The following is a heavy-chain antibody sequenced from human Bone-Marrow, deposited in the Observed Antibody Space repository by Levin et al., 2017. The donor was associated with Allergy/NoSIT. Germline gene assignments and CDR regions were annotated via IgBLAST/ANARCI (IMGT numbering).Heavy chain of an antibody. CDR3: ARDLGTSTWYIDN. V-gene: IGHV3-33*01. J-gene: IGHJ4*01. CDR1: GFTFRSYG. CDR2: IWYDGSNK. Sequence: LPGGSLRLSCAASGFTFRSYGMHWVRQAPGKGLEWVALIWYDGSNKYYANSVKGRFTISRDNSKNTLYLQMNSLRADDTALYFCARDLGTSTWYIDNWGQGTLVTVSS. D-gene: IGHD6-13*01.